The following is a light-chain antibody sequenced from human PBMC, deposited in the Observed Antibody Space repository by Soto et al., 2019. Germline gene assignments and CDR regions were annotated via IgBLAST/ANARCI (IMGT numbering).Light chain of an antibody. CDR1: QSISSW. Sequence: IQMTQSPSTLSASVRDRVTITCRASQSISSWLAWYQQKPGKAPKLLIYKASSLESGVPSRFSGSGSGTEFTLIISGLQPDDSATYYCQQYTNTNNPWMFGQGTNVDI. J-gene: IGKJ1*01. V-gene: IGKV1-5*03. CDR2: KAS. CDR3: QQYTNTNNPWM.